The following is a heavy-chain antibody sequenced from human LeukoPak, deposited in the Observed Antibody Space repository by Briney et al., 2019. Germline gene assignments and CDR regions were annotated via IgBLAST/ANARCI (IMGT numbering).Heavy chain of an antibody. V-gene: IGHV1-8*01. Sequence: GASVKVSFKTSGYTFTSYDINWVRQATGQGLEWMGGMDGSSGKTAYAQKFLGRVTITRNTSISTAYMELSSLTSEDTAVYYCARLYYYASSGYDALDIWGQGTMVTVSS. CDR2: MDGSSGKT. CDR1: GYTFTSYD. J-gene: IGHJ3*02. CDR3: ARLYYYASSGYDALDI. D-gene: IGHD3-22*01.